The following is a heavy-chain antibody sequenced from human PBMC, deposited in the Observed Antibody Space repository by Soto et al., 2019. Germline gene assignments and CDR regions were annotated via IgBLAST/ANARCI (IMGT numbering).Heavy chain of an antibody. CDR3: ARDKGQLVPADGY. D-gene: IGHD6-6*01. CDR1: GFTVSDYY. V-gene: IGHV3-11*01. J-gene: IGHJ4*02. Sequence: GGSLRLSCAASGFTVSDYYMSWIRQAPGKGLEWVSYITSSGSSIYYADSVKGRFTISRDNAKNSLYLQMNSLRAEDTAVYYCARDKGQLVPADGYWGQGTLVTVSS. CDR2: ITSSGSSI.